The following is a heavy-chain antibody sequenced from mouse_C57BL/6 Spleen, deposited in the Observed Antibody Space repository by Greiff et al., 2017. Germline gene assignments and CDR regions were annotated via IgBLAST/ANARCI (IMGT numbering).Heavy chain of an antibody. CDR2: ISSGSSTI. V-gene: IGHV5-17*01. CDR3: ARREYGNSYYAMDY. CDR1: GFTFRDYG. Sequence: EVKVEESGGGLVKPGGSLKLSCAASGFTFRDYGMHWVRQAPEKGLEWVAYISSGSSTIYYADTVKGRFTISRDNAKNTLFLQMTSLRSEDTAMYYCARREYGNSYYAMDYWGQGTSVTVSS. D-gene: IGHD2-1*01. J-gene: IGHJ4*01.